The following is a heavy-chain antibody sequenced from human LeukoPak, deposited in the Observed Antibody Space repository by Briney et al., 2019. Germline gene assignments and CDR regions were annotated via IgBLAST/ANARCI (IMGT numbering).Heavy chain of an antibody. V-gene: IGHV4-59*01. CDR3: AREDPQTTVPEGMDV. J-gene: IGHJ6*02. Sequence: SETLSLTCTVSGGSISHYYWSWIRQSPGKGLEWMGDIYYSGTTNYNPPLKSRVTISVDTSKNQFSLQLRSVAAADTAVYFCAREDPQTTVPEGMDVRGQGTTVTVSS. CDR2: IYYSGTT. CDR1: GGSISHYY. D-gene: IGHD4-17*01.